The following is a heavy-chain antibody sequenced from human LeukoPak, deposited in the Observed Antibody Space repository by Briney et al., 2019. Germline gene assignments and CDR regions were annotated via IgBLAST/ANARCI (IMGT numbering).Heavy chain of an antibody. CDR1: GFTFSSYG. CDR3: VRDMYARVKVGYYYGMDV. V-gene: IGHV3-33*01. D-gene: IGHD1-26*01. J-gene: IGHJ6*02. CDR2: IWYDGSNK. Sequence: PGRSLRLSCAASGFTFSSYGMHWVRQAPGKGLEWVAVIWYDGSNKYYADSVKGRFTISRDNSKNTLYLQMNSLRAEDTAVYYCVRDMYARVKVGYYYGMDVWGQGTTVTVSS.